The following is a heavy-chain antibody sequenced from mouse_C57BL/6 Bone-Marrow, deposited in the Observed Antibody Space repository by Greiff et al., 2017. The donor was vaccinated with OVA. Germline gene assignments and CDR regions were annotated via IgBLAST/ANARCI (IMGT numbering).Heavy chain of an antibody. CDR1: GYTFTSYG. Sequence: VHLVESGAELARPGASVKLSCKASGYTFTSYGMRWVKQRTGQGLEWIGEIYPRSGNTYYNEKFKGKATLTADKSSSTAYMELRSLTSEDSAVDFCARWDLYDGYYYFDYWGQGTTLTVSS. J-gene: IGHJ2*01. CDR2: IYPRSGNT. D-gene: IGHD2-3*01. V-gene: IGHV1-81*01. CDR3: ARWDLYDGYYYFDY.